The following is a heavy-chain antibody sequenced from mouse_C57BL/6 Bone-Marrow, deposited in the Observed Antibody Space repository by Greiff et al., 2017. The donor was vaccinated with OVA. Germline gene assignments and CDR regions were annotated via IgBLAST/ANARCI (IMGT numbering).Heavy chain of an antibody. CDR2: IHPNSGST. CDR3: ARDYYDSSYEWLAY. V-gene: IGHV1-64*01. J-gene: IGHJ3*01. CDR1: GYTFTSYW. Sequence: QVQLQQPGAELVKPGASVKLSCKASGYTFTSYWMHWVKQRPGQGLEWIGMIHPNSGSTNYNEKFKSKATLTVDKSSSTAYMQLSSLTSEDSAVYYCARDYYDSSYEWLAYWGQGTLVTVSA. D-gene: IGHD1-1*01.